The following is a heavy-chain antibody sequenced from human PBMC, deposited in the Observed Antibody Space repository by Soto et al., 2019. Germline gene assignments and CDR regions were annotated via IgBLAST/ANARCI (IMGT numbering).Heavy chain of an antibody. V-gene: IGHV4-61*08. J-gene: IGHJ6*02. CDR2: MYNTGST. CDR3: ARDLWGYCGTDCYPLDV. Sequence: SETLSLTCTVSGGSISSGGYYWSWIRQHPGKGLEWIVYMYNTGSTVYNPSFKSRVTISVDTSKNQFSLKLNSVTAADTAVYYCARDLWGYCGTDCYPLDVWGQGTTVTVSS. D-gene: IGHD2-21*02. CDR1: GGSISSGGYY.